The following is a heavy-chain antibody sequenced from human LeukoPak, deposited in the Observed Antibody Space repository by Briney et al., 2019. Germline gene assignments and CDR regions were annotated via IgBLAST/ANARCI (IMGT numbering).Heavy chain of an antibody. CDR3: ARGRWSATTASYYLDF. V-gene: IGHV1-3*01. J-gene: IGHJ4*02. Sequence: ASVKVSCKASEYTFTDYAINWVRQAPGQRLEWMGWINAGNGNTRYSQRFQGRVTITRDTSASTAYMELSSLASEDTAVYYCARGRWSATTASYYLDFWGQGTLVTVSS. D-gene: IGHD5-24*01. CDR1: EYTFTDYA. CDR2: INAGNGNT.